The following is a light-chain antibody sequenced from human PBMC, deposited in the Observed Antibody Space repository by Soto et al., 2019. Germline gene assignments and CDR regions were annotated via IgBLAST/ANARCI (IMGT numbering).Light chain of an antibody. CDR3: QQYSNYWT. CDR1: QSISSW. Sequence: DIQMTQSPSTLSASVGDRVTITCRASQSISSWLAWYQQKPGKAPKLLIYDASSLESGVPSRFSGSGSGTEFTLTISSLQPDDFATYYCQQYSNYWTFCQGTKVDIK. V-gene: IGKV1-5*01. J-gene: IGKJ1*01. CDR2: DAS.